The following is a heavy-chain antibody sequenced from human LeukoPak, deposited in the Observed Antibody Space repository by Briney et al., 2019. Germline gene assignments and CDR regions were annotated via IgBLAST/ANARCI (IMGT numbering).Heavy chain of an antibody. Sequence: PSGGSLRLSCAASGFTFSSYWMHWVRQAPGKGLVWVSRINSDGSSTSYADSVKGRFTISRDNAKNTLYPQMNSLRAEDTAVYYCARDQFTDWFDPWGQGTLVTVSS. CDR3: ARDQFTDWFDP. CDR2: INSDGSST. CDR1: GFTFSSYW. V-gene: IGHV3-74*01. J-gene: IGHJ5*02.